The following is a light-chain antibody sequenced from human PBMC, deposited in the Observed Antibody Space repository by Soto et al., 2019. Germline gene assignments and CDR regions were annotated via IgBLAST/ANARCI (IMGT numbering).Light chain of an antibody. CDR2: EVS. V-gene: IGLV2-14*01. Sequence: SVLTEPASVSGSPGQSITISCTGTSSDVGGYNYVSWYQQHPGKAPKRMIYEVSNRPSGVSDRFSGSKSGNTASLTISGLTAEDEADYYCSSYTDRSNYVFGTGTKVTV. CDR3: SSYTDRSNYV. J-gene: IGLJ1*01. CDR1: SSDVGGYNY.